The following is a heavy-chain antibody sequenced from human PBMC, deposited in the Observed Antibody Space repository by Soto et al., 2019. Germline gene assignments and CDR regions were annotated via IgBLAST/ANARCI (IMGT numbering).Heavy chain of an antibody. D-gene: IGHD3-16*02. J-gene: IGHJ4*02. CDR2: IIPIFGTA. Sequence: GXSVKVCCKASCGTFSSYAISWVRQAPVQGLEWMGGIIPIFGTANYAQKFQGRVTITADESTSTAYMELSSLRSEDTAVYYCARDRGDYVWGSYRSFDYWGQGTLVTVYS. CDR3: ARDRGDYVWGSYRSFDY. V-gene: IGHV1-69*13. CDR1: CGTFSSYA.